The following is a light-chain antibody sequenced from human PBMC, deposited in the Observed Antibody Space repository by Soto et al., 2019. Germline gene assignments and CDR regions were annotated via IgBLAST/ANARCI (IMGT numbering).Light chain of an antibody. V-gene: IGLV2-8*01. CDR1: ASDVGAYNY. Sequence: QSVLTQPPSASGSLGQSVTISCTGTASDVGAYNYVSWYQHRPGKAPKLMIYEVTKRPSGVPDRFSGSKSGNTASLTVSGLQAEDEADYYCSSYAGSSTLYVFGTGTKVTVL. J-gene: IGLJ1*01. CDR3: SSYAGSSTLYV. CDR2: EVT.